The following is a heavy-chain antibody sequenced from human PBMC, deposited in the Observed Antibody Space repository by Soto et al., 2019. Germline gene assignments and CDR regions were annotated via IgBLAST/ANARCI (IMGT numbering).Heavy chain of an antibody. CDR1: GFTFSSYG. CDR2: IWYDGSNK. CDR3: ARDDYYYDSSGYYGYGMDV. D-gene: IGHD3-22*01. J-gene: IGHJ6*02. V-gene: IGHV3-33*01. Sequence: GGSLRLSCAASGFTFSSYGMHWVRQAPGKGLEWVAVIWYDGSNKYYADSVKGRFTISRDNSKNTLYLQMNSLRAEDTAVYYCARDDYYYDSSGYYGYGMDVWGQGTTVTVSS.